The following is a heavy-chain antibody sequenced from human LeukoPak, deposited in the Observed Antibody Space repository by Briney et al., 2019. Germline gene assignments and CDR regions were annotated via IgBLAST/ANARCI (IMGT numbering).Heavy chain of an antibody. CDR3: AREYASGTDY. V-gene: IGHV4-39*07. CDR1: GGSISSSSYY. Sequence: SETLSLTCTVSGGSISSSSYYWGWIRQPPGKGLEWIGSIFYSGSTYYNPSFKSRVTISVDTSKNQFSLKLTSVTAADTAVYYCAREYASGTDYWGQGTLVTVSS. D-gene: IGHD3-10*01. CDR2: IFYSGST. J-gene: IGHJ4*02.